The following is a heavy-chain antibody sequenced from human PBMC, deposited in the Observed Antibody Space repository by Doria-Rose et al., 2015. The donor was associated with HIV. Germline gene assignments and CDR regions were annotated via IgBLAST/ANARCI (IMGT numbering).Heavy chain of an antibody. CDR3: ARIKSSRWYHKYYFDF. CDR2: IFSDDER. D-gene: IGHD6-13*01. V-gene: IGHV2-26*01. CDR1: GVSLSSPGMG. J-gene: IGHJ4*02. Sequence: QVTLKESGPVLVKPTETLTLTCTVSGVSLSSPGMGVSWIRQPPGKALEWLANIFSDDERSYKTSLKSRLTISRCTSKSQVVLTMTDMDSVGTATYYCARIKSSRWYHKYYFDFWGQGTLVIVSA.